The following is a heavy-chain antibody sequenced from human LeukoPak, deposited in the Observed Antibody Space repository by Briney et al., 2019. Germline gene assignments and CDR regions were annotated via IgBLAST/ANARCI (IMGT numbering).Heavy chain of an antibody. CDR2: ICNDGRTT. J-gene: IGHJ5*02. V-gene: IGHV3-74*01. CDR1: PLTLSSYL. D-gene: IGHD5-18*01. CDR3: ARELDGYRPGDGA. Sequence: GALTLSFAACPLTLSSYLLHSVRPAPGKGLAGVSRICNDGRTTCYANLVSGGFTISRDNAKNTLYLQMKSLRAEDTAVYYCARELDGYRPGDGAWGQGTLVTVSS.